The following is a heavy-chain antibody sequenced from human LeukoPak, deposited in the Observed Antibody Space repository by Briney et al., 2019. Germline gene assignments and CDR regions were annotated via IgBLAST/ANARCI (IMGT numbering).Heavy chain of an antibody. J-gene: IGHJ1*01. D-gene: IGHD6-13*01. CDR2: ISWDSGNT. Sequence: GGSLRLSCAASGFTFNDYAMHWVRQAPGKGLGWVSLISWDSGNTYYADSVKGRFTNSRDNSKNSLSLQMNSLRAEDTALYYCAKGPGAAVGKRYIQHWGQGTLVTVSS. V-gene: IGHV3-43D*03. CDR1: GFTFNDYA. CDR3: AKGPGAAVGKRYIQH.